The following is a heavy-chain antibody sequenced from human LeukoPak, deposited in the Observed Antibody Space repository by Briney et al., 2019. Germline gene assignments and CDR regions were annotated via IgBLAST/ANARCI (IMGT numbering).Heavy chain of an antibody. Sequence: GGSLRLSCAVSGFTFSSYAMGWVRQAPGKGLEWVSAISGSGGSTYYADSVKGRFTISRDNSRNTLYLQMNSLRAEDTAVYYCAKGTSSWYSKGYFDYWGQGTLVTVSS. CDR2: ISGSGGST. CDR3: AKGTSSWYSKGYFDY. J-gene: IGHJ4*02. CDR1: GFTFSSYA. D-gene: IGHD6-13*01. V-gene: IGHV3-23*01.